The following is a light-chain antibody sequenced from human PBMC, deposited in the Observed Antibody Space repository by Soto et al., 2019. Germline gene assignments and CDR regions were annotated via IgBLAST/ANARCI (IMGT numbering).Light chain of an antibody. J-gene: IGKJ2*01. CDR2: GAS. CDR3: RPDGSSRYT. V-gene: IGKV3-20*01. Sequence: EIVLTQSPGTLSLSPGERATLSCRASQSVSGNYLAWYQQKPGQAPRLLIYGASSRATGIPDRFSGGGTGTAFPHSLARPEPQQSARYYCRPDGSSRYTFGQRTMLDIK. CDR1: QSVSGNY.